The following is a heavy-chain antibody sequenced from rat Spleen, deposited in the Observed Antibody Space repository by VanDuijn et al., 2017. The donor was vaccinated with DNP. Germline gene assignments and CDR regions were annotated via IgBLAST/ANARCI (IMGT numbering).Heavy chain of an antibody. J-gene: IGHJ1*01. CDR2: ISYDGSST. Sequence: EVELVESGGGLVQPGRSLKLSCAASGFTFSDYNMAWVRQAPKKGLEWVATISYDGSSTYYRDSVKGRFTISRDNAKSTLYLQMDSLRSEDTATYYGTTGYWYFDFWGPGTMVTVSS. D-gene: IGHD4-3*01. CDR3: TTGYWYFDF. V-gene: IGHV5-7*01. CDR1: GFTFSDYN.